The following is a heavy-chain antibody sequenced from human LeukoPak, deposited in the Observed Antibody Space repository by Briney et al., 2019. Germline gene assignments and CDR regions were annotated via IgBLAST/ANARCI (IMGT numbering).Heavy chain of an antibody. V-gene: IGHV3-7*01. CDR2: IKQDGSEK. J-gene: IGHJ4*02. CDR3: ARPTGGYSSGWYQIEY. Sequence: GGSLRLSCAASGFTFSSYWMTWVRQAPGKGLEWVANIKQDGSEKYYVDSVKGRFTISRDNAKNSLYLQVNSLRAEDTAVYYCARPTGGYSSGWYQIEYWGQGTLVTVSS. D-gene: IGHD6-19*01. CDR1: GFTFSSYW.